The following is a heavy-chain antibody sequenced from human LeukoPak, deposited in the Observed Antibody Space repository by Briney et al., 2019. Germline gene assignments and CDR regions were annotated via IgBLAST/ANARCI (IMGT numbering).Heavy chain of an antibody. J-gene: IGHJ6*03. Sequence: PGGSLRLSCAASGFTFSSYSMNWVRQAPGKGLEWVAFIRYDGSNKYYADSVKGRFTISRDNSKNTLYLQMNSLRAEDTAVYYCAKDGKYCSSTSCYPYYYYYYMDVWGKGTTVTISS. CDR1: GFTFSSYS. CDR2: IRYDGSNK. CDR3: AKDGKYCSSTSCYPYYYYYYMDV. V-gene: IGHV3-30*02. D-gene: IGHD2-2*01.